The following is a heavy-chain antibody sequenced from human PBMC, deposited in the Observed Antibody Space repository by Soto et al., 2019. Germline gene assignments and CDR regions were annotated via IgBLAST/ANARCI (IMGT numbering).Heavy chain of an antibody. CDR3: ARAIRGFSYVVDY. CDR2: INHSGST. CDR1: GVSFSGYY. Sequence: SETLSLNCAVYGVSFSGYYWSWIRHPPGKGLEWIGEINHSGSTNYNPSLKSRVTISVDTSKNQFSLKLSSVTAADTAVYYCARAIRGFSYVVDYWGQGTLVTVSS. V-gene: IGHV4-34*01. J-gene: IGHJ4*02. D-gene: IGHD5-18*01.